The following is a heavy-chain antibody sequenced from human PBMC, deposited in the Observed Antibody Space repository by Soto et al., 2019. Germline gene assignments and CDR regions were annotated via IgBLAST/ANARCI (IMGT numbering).Heavy chain of an antibody. V-gene: IGHV4-39*01. CDR2: IYYSGGT. Sequence: SETLSLTCTVSGGSLSNSSYYWGWIRQSPGKGLEWIGSIYYSGGTYYTYYNPSLKRRVTITVDTSKNLLSLTLSSVTAPDTAVYYCARQRYSSSSHRYFDYWGQGTRVTVSS. CDR1: GGSLSNSSYY. J-gene: IGHJ4*02. CDR3: ARQRYSSSSHRYFDY. D-gene: IGHD6-6*01.